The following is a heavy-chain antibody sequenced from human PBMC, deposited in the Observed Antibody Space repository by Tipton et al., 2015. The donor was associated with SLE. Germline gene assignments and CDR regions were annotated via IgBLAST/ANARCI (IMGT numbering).Heavy chain of an antibody. Sequence: GLVKPSETLSLSCDVYGGSFGDYYWMWIRQPPGKGLEWIGIIYYTGSTYYNPSLKSRVTISVDTSKNQFSLNLSSVTAADTAVYYCARRNRIFGVVTAFDIWGQGTMVTVSS. CDR1: GGSFGDYY. V-gene: IGHV4-34*01. CDR2: IYYTGST. D-gene: IGHD3-3*02. J-gene: IGHJ3*02. CDR3: ARRNRIFGVVTAFDI.